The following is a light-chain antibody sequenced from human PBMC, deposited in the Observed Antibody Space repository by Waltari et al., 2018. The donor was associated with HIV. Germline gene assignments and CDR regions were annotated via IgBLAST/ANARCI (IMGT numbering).Light chain of an antibody. J-gene: IGLJ2*01. CDR3: ASWDDSLSALL. V-gene: IGLV1-44*01. Sequence: QSVLTQPPSASGTPGPRVTISCPGSSSNIRSNAVNWFQHLSGTAPRLLIHSDNQRPSGVPDRVSGSKSGTSASLAITGLQSEDEAVYYCASWDDSLSALLFGGGTRLTVL. CDR2: SDN. CDR1: SSNIRSNA.